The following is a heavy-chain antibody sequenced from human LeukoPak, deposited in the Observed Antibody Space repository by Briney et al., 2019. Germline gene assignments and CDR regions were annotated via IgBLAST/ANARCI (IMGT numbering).Heavy chain of an antibody. CDR3: AKDLVWFREPGDY. D-gene: IGHD3-10*01. CDR1: GFTFSSYA. Sequence: GGSLRLSCAASGFTFSSYAMSWVRQAPGKGLEWVSAISGSGCSTYYADSVKGRFTISRDNSKNTLYLQMNSLRAEDTAVYYCAKDLVWFREPGDYWGQGTLVTVSS. CDR2: ISGSGCST. J-gene: IGHJ4*02. V-gene: IGHV3-23*01.